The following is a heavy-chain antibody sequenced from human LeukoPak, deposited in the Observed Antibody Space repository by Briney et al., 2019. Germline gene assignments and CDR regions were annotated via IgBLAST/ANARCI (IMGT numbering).Heavy chain of an antibody. Sequence: PSETLSLTCTVSGGSISSYCWSWIRQPPGKGLEWIGYIYYSGSTNYNPSLKSRVTISVDTSKNQFSLKLSSVTAADTAVYYCAREGRYWYFDLWGRGTLVTVSS. CDR3: AREGRYWYFDL. J-gene: IGHJ2*01. CDR2: IYYSGST. V-gene: IGHV4-59*01. CDR1: GGSISSYC.